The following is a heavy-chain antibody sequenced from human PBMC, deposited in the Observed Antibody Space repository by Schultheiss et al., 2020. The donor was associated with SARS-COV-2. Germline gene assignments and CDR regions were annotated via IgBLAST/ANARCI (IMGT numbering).Heavy chain of an antibody. V-gene: IGHV4-4*02. Sequence: SETLSLTCAVSGASVSSSNWWSWVRQTPGKGLEWIGYIYYSGSTYYNPSLKSRVTISVDTSKNQFSLKLSSVTAADTAVYYCARHGSSGYYLDYWGQGTLVTVSS. CDR2: IYYSGST. D-gene: IGHD3-22*01. J-gene: IGHJ4*02. CDR3: ARHGSSGYYLDY. CDR1: GASVSSSNW.